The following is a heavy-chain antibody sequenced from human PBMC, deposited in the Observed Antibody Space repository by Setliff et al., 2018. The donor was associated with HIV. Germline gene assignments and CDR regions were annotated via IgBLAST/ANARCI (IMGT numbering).Heavy chain of an antibody. Sequence: ASVKVSCKASNYTLINYGVSWVRQAPGQGLEWMGWIGSYSGYTIYAQKFQGRLTMTEDTSTDTAYMELSSLRSDDTAMYYCATDPGHSSTWYSETFQHWGQGTVVTVSS. D-gene: IGHD6-13*01. CDR3: ATDPGHSSTWYSETFQH. V-gene: IGHV1-18*01. CDR1: NYTLINYG. CDR2: IGSYSGYT. J-gene: IGHJ1*01.